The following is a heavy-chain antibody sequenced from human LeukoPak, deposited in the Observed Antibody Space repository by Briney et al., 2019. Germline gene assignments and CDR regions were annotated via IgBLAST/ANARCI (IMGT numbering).Heavy chain of an antibody. CDR3: ARGRWVDIVTHGFDY. V-gene: IGHV3-64*02. Sequence: GGSLRLSCAASGFTFSTYAMHWVRQAPGKGLEYVSAISSNGQSTYYADSVKGRFTISRDNSENTVYLQMGSLRAEDMTVYYCARGRWVDIVTHGFDYWGQGSLVTVSS. CDR1: GFTFSTYA. J-gene: IGHJ4*02. CDR2: ISSNGQST. D-gene: IGHD3-9*01.